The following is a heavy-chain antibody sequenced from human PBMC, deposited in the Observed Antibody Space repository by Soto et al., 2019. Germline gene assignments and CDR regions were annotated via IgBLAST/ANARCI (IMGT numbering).Heavy chain of an antibody. D-gene: IGHD3-22*01. J-gene: IGHJ4*02. Sequence: PSETLSLTCTVSGGSISSSSYYWGWIRQPPGKGLEWIGSIYCSGSTYYNPSLRSRVTISVDTSKNQFSLKLSSVTAADTAVYYFARQSYDSSGYYYVPSDYWGKETLVTV. CDR3: ARQSYDSSGYYYVPSDY. CDR1: GGSISSSSYY. CDR2: IYCSGST. V-gene: IGHV4-39*01.